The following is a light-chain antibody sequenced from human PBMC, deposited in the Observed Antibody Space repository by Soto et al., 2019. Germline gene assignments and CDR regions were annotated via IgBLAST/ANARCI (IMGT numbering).Light chain of an antibody. Sequence: DIQMTQSPSSLSASVGDRVSITCRASHDISNYLAWYQQRPGKVPKLLVYAASALQSGVPSRSSGSGSGTDFTLTISSLLPEDVATYYCQEYYSARSFGQGTKVDIK. V-gene: IGKV1-27*01. CDR1: HDISNY. CDR2: AAS. J-gene: IGKJ1*01. CDR3: QEYYSARS.